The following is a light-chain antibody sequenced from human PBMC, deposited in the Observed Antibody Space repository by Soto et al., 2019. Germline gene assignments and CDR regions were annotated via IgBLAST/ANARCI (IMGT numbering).Light chain of an antibody. CDR3: QQSYSTPRT. Sequence: DIQVTQSPSSLSASVGDRVTISCRASQSISGYLNWYQQKPGKAPNLLIYAASSLQSGAPSRFSGSGSGTDFTLTISSLQPEDFATYYCQQSYSTPRTFGQGTKVEIK. CDR2: AAS. V-gene: IGKV1-39*01. J-gene: IGKJ1*01. CDR1: QSISGY.